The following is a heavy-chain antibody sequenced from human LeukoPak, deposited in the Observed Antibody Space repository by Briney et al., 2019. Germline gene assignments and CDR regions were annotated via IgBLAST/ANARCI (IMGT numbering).Heavy chain of an antibody. V-gene: IGHV4-61*02. CDR2: IYTSEST. J-gene: IGHJ5*02. CDR3: ARDRTLPHYDILTGYPNWFDP. Sequence: SQTLSLTCTVSGGSISSGSYYWGWIRQPAGKGLEWLGRIYTSESTNYNPSLKSRVTISVDTSKNQFSLKLSSVTAADTAVYYCARDRTLPHYDILTGYPNWFDPWGQGTLVTVSS. D-gene: IGHD3-9*01. CDR1: GGSISSGSYY.